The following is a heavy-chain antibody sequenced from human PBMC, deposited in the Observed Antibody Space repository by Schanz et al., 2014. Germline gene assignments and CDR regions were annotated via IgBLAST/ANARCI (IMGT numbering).Heavy chain of an antibody. J-gene: IGHJ4*02. CDR3: ARDERDLPRSLFVF. CDR2: INNSGST. CDR1: GGFISSINW. D-gene: IGHD2-2*01. Sequence: QVQLQESGPGLVKPSGTLSLTCAVSGGFISSINWWSWVRQSPGTGLEWIGEINNSGSTNYNPSLKRRVPISLDKSKSQFSLTLKAVTAADTAVYYCARDERDLPRSLFVFWGQGTLVTVSS. V-gene: IGHV4-4*02.